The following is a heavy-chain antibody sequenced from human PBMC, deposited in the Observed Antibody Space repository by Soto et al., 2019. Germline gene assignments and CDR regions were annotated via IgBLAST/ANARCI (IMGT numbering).Heavy chain of an antibody. Sequence: QLQLQESGPGLVKPSETLSLTCTVSGGSISTSSYYWGWIRQPPGKGLEWIGSIYYSGSTYYNPXXXXXXXXXXXXXXXXXXXXXXXXXXXXXXXXXXXXXYDSSGDYWGQGTLVTVS. CDR1: GGSISTSSYY. V-gene: IGHV4-39*01. CDR2: IYYSGST. J-gene: IGHJ4*02. CDR3: XXXYDSSGDY. D-gene: IGHD3-22*01.